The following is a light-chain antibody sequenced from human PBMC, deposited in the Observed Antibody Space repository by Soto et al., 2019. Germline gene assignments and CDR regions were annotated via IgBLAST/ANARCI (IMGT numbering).Light chain of an antibody. CDR3: QVWDSSSDLWV. Sequence: SYELTQPPSVSVAPGQTARITCGGNNIGSKSVHWHQQKPGQAPVLVVYDDSDRPSGIPERFSGSNSGNTATLTISGVEAGDEADYYCQVWDSSSDLWVFGGGTKLTVL. CDR1: NIGSKS. V-gene: IGLV3-21*02. CDR2: DDS. J-gene: IGLJ3*02.